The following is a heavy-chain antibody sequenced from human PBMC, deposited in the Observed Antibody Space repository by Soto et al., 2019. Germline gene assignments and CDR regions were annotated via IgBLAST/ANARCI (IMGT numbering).Heavy chain of an antibody. V-gene: IGHV1-69*12. CDR3: ASHRAAAAAPFDY. CDR2: IIPIFGTA. D-gene: IGHD2-15*01. CDR1: GGTFSSYA. Sequence: QVQLVQSGAEVKKPGSSVKVSCKASGGTFSSYAISWVRQAPGQWLEWMGGIIPIFGTANYAQKFQGRVTITADESTSTAYMERSSLRSEDTAVYYCASHRAAAAAPFDYWGQGTLVTVSS. J-gene: IGHJ4*02.